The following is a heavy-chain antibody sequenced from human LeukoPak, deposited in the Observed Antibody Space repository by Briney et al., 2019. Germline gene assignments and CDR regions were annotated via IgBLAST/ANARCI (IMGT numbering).Heavy chain of an antibody. CDR3: AREDFDCSSTSCYIRDYYYYYMDV. J-gene: IGHJ6*03. V-gene: IGHV4-61*02. CDR1: GGSISSGSYY. CDR2: IYTSGST. D-gene: IGHD2-2*02. Sequence: SETLSLTRTVSGGSISSGSYYWSWIRQPAGKGLEWIGRIYTSGSTNYNPSLKSRVTISVDTSKNQFSLKLSSVTAADTAVYYCAREDFDCSSTSCYIRDYYYYYMDVWGKGTTVTVSS.